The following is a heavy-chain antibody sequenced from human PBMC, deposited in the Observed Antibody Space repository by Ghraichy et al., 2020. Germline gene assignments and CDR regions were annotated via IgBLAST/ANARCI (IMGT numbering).Heavy chain of an antibody. CDR2: IYYSGST. D-gene: IGHD3-10*01. V-gene: IGHV4-59*01. J-gene: IGHJ5*02. CDR3: ARAGRLLATNWFDP. Sequence: SETPSLTCTVSGGSISSYYWSWIRQPPGKGLEWIGYIYYSGSTNYNPSLKSRVTISVDTSKNQFSLKLSSVTAADTAVYYCARAGRLLATNWFDPWGQGTLVTVSS. CDR1: GGSISSYY.